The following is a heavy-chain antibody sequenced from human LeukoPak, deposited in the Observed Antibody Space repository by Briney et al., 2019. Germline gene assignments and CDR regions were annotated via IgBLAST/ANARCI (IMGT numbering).Heavy chain of an antibody. D-gene: IGHD3-10*01. J-gene: IGHJ4*02. CDR3: ARDSFGVRGFDH. Sequence: ASVKVSCKTSGYTFIHYYMHWVRQASGEGFEWLGIVDPSGDIATYAQKFQGRVTLTTDTSTSTFYMELSSLRSEDTAIYYCARDSFGVRGFDHWGQGTPVTVSS. V-gene: IGHV1-46*01. CDR1: GYTFIHYY. CDR2: VDPSGDIA.